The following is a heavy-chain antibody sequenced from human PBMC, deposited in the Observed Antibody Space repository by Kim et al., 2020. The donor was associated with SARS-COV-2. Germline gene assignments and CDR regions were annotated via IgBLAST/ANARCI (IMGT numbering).Heavy chain of an antibody. CDR2: PNFGTA. CDR3: ASGLDY. J-gene: IGHJ4*02. Sequence: PNFGTANYAQKFQSRVTITADESTSTAYMELSSLRSEDTAVYYCASGLDYWGQGTLVTVSS. V-gene: IGHV1-69*01.